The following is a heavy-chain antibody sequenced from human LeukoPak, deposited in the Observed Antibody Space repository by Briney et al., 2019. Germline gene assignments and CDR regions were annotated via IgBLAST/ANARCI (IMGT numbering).Heavy chain of an antibody. J-gene: IGHJ2*01. D-gene: IGHD4-17*01. CDR1: GFTFRTYS. CDR2: ISSHSIYI. Sequence: GGSLRLSCAASGFTFRTYSMNWVRQAPGKGLEWVSTISSHSIYIYYADSVKGRFTISRDNAKNSLYLQMNSLRAEDTALYYCAKDTPLYGDFHWYFDLWGRGTLVTVSS. V-gene: IGHV3-21*04. CDR3: AKDTPLYGDFHWYFDL.